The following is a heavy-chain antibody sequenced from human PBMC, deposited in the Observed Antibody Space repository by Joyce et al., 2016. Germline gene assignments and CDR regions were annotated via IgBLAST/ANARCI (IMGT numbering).Heavy chain of an antibody. CDR2: MSYEGVNK. D-gene: IGHD3-10*01. CDR3: ATRDSGSFLYYFNY. Sequence: QAQLVQSGGGVVQPGRSLTLSCVGSGFTFSRHAMHWVRQAPGKGLGWVGLMSYEGVNKFYADLVKGRFTISRDNSKNILHLQLNSVRPEDTAVYFCATRDSGSFLYYFNYWGQGSLVTVSS. J-gene: IGHJ4*02. CDR1: GFTFSRHA. V-gene: IGHV3-30-3*01.